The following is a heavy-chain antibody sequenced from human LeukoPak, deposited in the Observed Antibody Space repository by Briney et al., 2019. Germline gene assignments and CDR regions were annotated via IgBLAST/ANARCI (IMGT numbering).Heavy chain of an antibody. J-gene: IGHJ3*02. CDR2: IYYSGST. CDR1: GGSISSGDYY. CDR3: ARGECGFGGGDAFDI. D-gene: IGHD3-10*01. Sequence: SETLSLTCTLSGGSISSGDYYWSWIRQPPGKGLEWIGYIYYSGSTYYNPSLKSRVTISVDTSKNQFSLKLSSVTAADTAVYYCARGECGFGGGDAFDIWGQGTMVTVSS. V-gene: IGHV4-30-4*01.